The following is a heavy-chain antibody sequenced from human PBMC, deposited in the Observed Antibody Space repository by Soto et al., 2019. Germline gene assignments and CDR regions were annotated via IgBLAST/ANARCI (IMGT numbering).Heavy chain of an antibody. V-gene: IGHV3-33*01. CDR2: IWCDGSNK. D-gene: IGHD4-17*01. J-gene: IGHJ5*02. Sequence: QVQLVESGGGVVQPGRSLRLSCAASGFTFSNYGMHWVRQAPGKGLEWVAVIWCDGSNKYYGDSVKGRFSISRDYSKNTLFLQMNSLRAEDTALYYCARDSDYGSNSGWLDPWGQGTLVTVSS. CDR3: ARDSDYGSNSGWLDP. CDR1: GFTFSNYG.